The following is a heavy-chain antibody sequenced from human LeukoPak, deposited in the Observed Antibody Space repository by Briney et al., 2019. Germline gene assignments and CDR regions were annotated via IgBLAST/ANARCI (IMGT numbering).Heavy chain of an antibody. V-gene: IGHV3-13*04. D-gene: IGHD3-10*01. CDR2: IGVTGDT. J-gene: IGHJ3*02. CDR3: AKFGLAGSGRYHDAFDI. Sequence: PGGSLRLSCAASGFAFSTYDMHWVRQATGKGLEWVSAIGVTGDTYYPGSVKGRSTISGDNSKNTLYLQMNSLRAEDTAVYYCAKFGLAGSGRYHDAFDIWGQGTMVTVSS. CDR1: GFAFSTYD.